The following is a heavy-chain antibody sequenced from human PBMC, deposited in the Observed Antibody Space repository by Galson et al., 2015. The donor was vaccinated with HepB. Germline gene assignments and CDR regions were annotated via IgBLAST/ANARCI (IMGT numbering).Heavy chain of an antibody. D-gene: IGHD6-13*01. J-gene: IGHJ6*02. V-gene: IGHV1-46*03. CDR2: INPSGGST. CDR3: ARGVGSSNYYYYGMDV. Sequence: SVKVSCKASGYTFTSYYMHWVRQAPGQGLEWMGIINPSGGSTSYAQKFQGRVTMTRDTSTSTVYMELSSLRSEDTAVYYCARGVGSSNYYYYGMDVWGQGTTVTVSS. CDR1: GYTFTSYY.